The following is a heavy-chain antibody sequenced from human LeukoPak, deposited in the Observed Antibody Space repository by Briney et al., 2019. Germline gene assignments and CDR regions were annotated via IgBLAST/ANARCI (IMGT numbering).Heavy chain of an antibody. J-gene: IGHJ4*02. CDR3: ARGIAVAGTHYFDY. CDR2: ISSSSSYI. D-gene: IGHD6-19*01. CDR1: GFTFSSYS. V-gene: IGHV3-21*01. Sequence: GGSLRLSCAASGFTFSSYSMNWVRQAPGKGLEWVSSISSSSSYIYYADSVKGRFTISRDNAKNSLYLQMNSLRAEDTAVYYCARGIAVAGTHYFDYWGQGTLVTVSS.